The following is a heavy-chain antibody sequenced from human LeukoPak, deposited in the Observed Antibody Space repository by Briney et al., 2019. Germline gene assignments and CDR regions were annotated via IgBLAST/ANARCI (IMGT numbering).Heavy chain of an antibody. CDR3: ARVFARGGEISGSYYYY. CDR1: GGTFSTYA. CDR2: IIPIFGTA. Sequence: SVKVSCKASGGTFSTYAINWVRQAPGQGLEWMGGIIPIFGTANYAQKFQGRVTISTGESTSTAYMELSSLISEDTAVYYCARVFARGGEISGSYYYYWGQGTLVTVSS. J-gene: IGHJ4*02. V-gene: IGHV1-69*05. D-gene: IGHD3-10*01.